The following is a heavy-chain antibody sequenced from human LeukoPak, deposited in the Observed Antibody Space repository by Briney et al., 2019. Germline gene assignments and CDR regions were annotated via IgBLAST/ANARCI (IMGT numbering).Heavy chain of an antibody. J-gene: IGHJ3*01. CDR2: ISSSSSYI. CDR3: ARDGYNSANGIDV. Sequence: GGSLRLSCAASGFTFSSYSMNWVRQAPGKGLEWVSSISSSSSYIYYADSVKGRFTISRDNAKSSLSLQMNSLSAEDTAFYYCARDGYNSANGIDVWGQGTMVTVSS. V-gene: IGHV3-21*01. D-gene: IGHD1-1*01. CDR1: GFTFSSYS.